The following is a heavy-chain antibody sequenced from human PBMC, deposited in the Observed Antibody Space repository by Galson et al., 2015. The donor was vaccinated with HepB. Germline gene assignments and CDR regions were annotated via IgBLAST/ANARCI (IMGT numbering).Heavy chain of an antibody. V-gene: IGHV4-30-2*01. D-gene: IGHD1-14*01. Sequence: LSLTCAVSGGSISSGGYSWSWIRQPPGKGLEWIGYIYHSGSTYYNPSLKSRVTISVDRSKNQFSLKLSSVTAADTAVYYCARARGGNRYYYYYYMDVWGKGTTVTVSS. CDR2: IYHSGST. J-gene: IGHJ6*03. CDR1: GGSISSGGYS. CDR3: ARARGGNRYYYYYYMDV.